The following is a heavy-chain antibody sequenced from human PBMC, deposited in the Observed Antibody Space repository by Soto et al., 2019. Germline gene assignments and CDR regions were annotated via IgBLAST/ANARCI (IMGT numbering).Heavy chain of an antibody. CDR1: GFTFSDYY. Sequence: PGGSLRLSCTTSGFTFSDYYMTWVRQAPGKGLEWISYMSGSGDAIYYADSVKGRFTISRDNAKNSLHLEMNSLRVEDTAMYYCVRGNLYYGMDVWGQGTKVTVSS. J-gene: IGHJ6*02. D-gene: IGHD1-1*01. V-gene: IGHV3-11*01. CDR2: MSGSGDAI. CDR3: VRGNLYYGMDV.